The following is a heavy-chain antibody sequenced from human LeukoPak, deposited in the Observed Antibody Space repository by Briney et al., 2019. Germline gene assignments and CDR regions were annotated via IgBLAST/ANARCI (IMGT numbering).Heavy chain of an antibody. Sequence: PGGSLRLSCAASGFTFSSYSMNWVRQAPGKGLEWVSSISSSSSYIYYADPVKGRFTISRDNAKNSLYLQMNSLRAEDTAVYYCARDEGNFLGIDYWGQGTLVTVSS. CDR3: ARDEGNFLGIDY. CDR2: ISSSSSYI. V-gene: IGHV3-21*01. J-gene: IGHJ4*02. D-gene: IGHD2/OR15-2a*01. CDR1: GFTFSSYS.